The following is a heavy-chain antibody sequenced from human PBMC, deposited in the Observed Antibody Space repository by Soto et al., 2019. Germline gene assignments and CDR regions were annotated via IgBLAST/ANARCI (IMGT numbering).Heavy chain of an antibody. CDR1: GFTFSSYC. CDR3: ARVIDDLSNWFDP. J-gene: IGHJ5*02. D-gene: IGHD3-3*01. V-gene: IGHV3-74*01. Sequence: GGFLRLSCAAAGFTFSSYCMHWVRQAPGKGLVWVSRINSDGSSTSYADSVKGRFTISRDNAKNTLYLQMNSLRAEDTAVYYCARVIDDLSNWFDPWGQGTLVTVSS. CDR2: INSDGSST.